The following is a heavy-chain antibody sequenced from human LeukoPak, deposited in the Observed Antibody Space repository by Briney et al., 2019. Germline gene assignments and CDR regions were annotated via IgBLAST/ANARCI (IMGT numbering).Heavy chain of an antibody. D-gene: IGHD3-3*02. CDR2: INPNSGGT. CDR3: AREFTSEVPFN. Sequence: GASVKVSCKASGYTFTSYDINWVRQAPGQGLEWMGWINPNSGGTNYAQKFQGRVTMTRDTSISTAYMELSRLRSDDTAVYYCAREFTSEVPFNWGQGTLVTVSS. V-gene: IGHV1-2*02. CDR1: GYTFTSYD. J-gene: IGHJ4*02.